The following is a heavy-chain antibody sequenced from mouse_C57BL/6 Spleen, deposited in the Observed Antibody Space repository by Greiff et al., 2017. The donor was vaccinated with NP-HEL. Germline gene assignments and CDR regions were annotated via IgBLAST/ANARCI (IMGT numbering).Heavy chain of an antibody. CDR3: AREGLPLAMDY. CDR2: ISSGSSTI. CDR1: GFTFSDYG. Sequence: EVQRVESGGGLVKPGGSLKLSCAASGFTFSDYGMHWVRQAPEKGLEWVAYISSGSSTIYYADTVKGRFTISRDNAKNTLFLQMTSLRSEDTAMYYCAREGLPLAMDYWGQGTSVTVSS. V-gene: IGHV5-17*01. J-gene: IGHJ4*01.